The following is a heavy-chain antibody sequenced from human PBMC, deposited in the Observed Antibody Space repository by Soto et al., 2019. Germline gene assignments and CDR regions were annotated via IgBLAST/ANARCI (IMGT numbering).Heavy chain of an antibody. J-gene: IGHJ6*02. CDR2: ITPIFGTA. D-gene: IGHD4-4*01. Sequence: QVQLVQSGAEVKKPGSSVKVSCKASGGPLSGYPISWVQRPPGQGLEWMGGITPIFGTANYAQKFQGRVTITADESTSTAYMELSSLRSEDTAVYYCARVNDYSNEPPRYYGMDVWGQGTTVTVSS. CDR1: GGPLSGYP. V-gene: IGHV1-69*01. CDR3: ARVNDYSNEPPRYYGMDV.